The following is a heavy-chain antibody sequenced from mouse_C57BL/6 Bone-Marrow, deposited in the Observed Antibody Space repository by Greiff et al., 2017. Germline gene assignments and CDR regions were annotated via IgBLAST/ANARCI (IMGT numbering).Heavy chain of an antibody. CDR1: GYAFSSYW. J-gene: IGHJ1*03. D-gene: IGHD1-1*01. CDR2: IYPGDGDT. Sequence: QVQLQQSGAELVKPGASVKISCKASGYAFSSYWMNWVKQRPGKGLEWIGQIYPGDGDTNYNGKFKGKATLTADKSSSTAYMQLSSLTSEDSAVYFCARHYYGSYWYFDVWGTGTTVTVSS. V-gene: IGHV1-80*01. CDR3: ARHYYGSYWYFDV.